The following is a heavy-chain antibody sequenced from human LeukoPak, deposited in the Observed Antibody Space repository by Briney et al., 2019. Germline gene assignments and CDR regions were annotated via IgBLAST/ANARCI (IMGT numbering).Heavy chain of an antibody. V-gene: IGHV3-53*01. J-gene: IGHJ4*02. Sequence: GGSLRLSCAASGFSVSSNYMSWVRQAPGKGLEWVSVIYSGDRTYYTDSVKGRFTFSRDSSKNTLYLQMNNLRVEDTAVYYCERVSMSQYWGQGTLVTVSS. D-gene: IGHD5/OR15-5a*01. CDR3: ERVSMSQY. CDR1: GFSVSSNY. CDR2: IYSGDRT.